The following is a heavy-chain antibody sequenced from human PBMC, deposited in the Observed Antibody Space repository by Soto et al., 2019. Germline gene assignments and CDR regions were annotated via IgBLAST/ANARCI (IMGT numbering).Heavy chain of an antibody. V-gene: IGHV4-34*01. CDR3: ARGQEGIVATH. J-gene: IGHJ4*02. D-gene: IGHD5-12*01. Sequence: QVQLQQWGAGLLKPSETLSLTCTVNGGSLTGYYWSWIRQPPGKGLEWIGEVKDGGRTNYSPSLRGRVSISADTCKNHFSLRLNSVTAADTAVYFCARGQEGIVATHWDQGALVTVS. CDR1: GGSLTGYY. CDR2: VKDGGRT.